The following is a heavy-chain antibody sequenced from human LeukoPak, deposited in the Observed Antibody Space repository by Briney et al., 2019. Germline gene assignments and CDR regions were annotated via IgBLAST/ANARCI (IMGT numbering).Heavy chain of an antibody. CDR3: AELGITMIGGV. D-gene: IGHD3-10*02. J-gene: IGHJ6*04. CDR2: ISSSGSTI. V-gene: IGHV3-48*04. Sequence: GGSLRLSCTASGFTFSGHWIHWVRQAPGKGLEWVSYISSSGSTIYYADSVKGRFTISRDNAKNSLYLQMNSLRAEDTAVYYCAELGITMIGGVWGKGTTVTISS. CDR1: GFTFSGHW.